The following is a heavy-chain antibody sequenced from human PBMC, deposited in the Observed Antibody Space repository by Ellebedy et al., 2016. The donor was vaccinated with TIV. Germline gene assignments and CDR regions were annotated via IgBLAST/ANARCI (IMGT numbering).Heavy chain of an antibody. CDR1: GASVSSGY. CDR2: IYDSGST. V-gene: IGHV4-59*02. J-gene: IGHJ4*02. Sequence: SETLSLTXTVSGASVSSGYWSWFRQPPGKGLQGIGYIYDSGSTNYNPSLKSRVTISVDTSKNHFSLMMRSMTAADTAVYYCARALDYTADFDYWGQGTLVTVSS. CDR3: ARALDYTADFDY. D-gene: IGHD4-11*01.